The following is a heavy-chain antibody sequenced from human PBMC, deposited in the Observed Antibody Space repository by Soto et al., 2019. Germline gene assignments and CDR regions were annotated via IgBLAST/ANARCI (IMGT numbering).Heavy chain of an antibody. J-gene: IGHJ4*02. CDR1: GYSFTSYW. Sequence: PGESLKISCKGSGYSFTSYWIGWVRQMPGKGLEWMGIIYPGDSDTRYSPSFQGQVTISADKSISTAYLQWSSLKASDTAMYYCARHGFGLTAGWYKPFDYWGQGTLVTVSS. V-gene: IGHV5-51*01. CDR2: IYPGDSDT. CDR3: ARHGFGLTAGWYKPFDY. D-gene: IGHD6-19*01.